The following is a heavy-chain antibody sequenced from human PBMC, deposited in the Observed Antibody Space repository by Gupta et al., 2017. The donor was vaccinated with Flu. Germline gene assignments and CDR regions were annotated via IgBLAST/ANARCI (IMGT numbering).Heavy chain of an antibody. V-gene: IGHV4-39*01. Sequence: QLQLQESGPGLVKPSETLSLTCTVSGGSISSSSYYWGWIRQPPGKGLEWIGSIYYSGSTYYNPSLKSRVTISVDTSKNQFSLKLSSVTAADTAVYYCASWNYYDSSGYYWNWGQGTLVTVSS. D-gene: IGHD3-22*01. J-gene: IGHJ4*02. CDR2: IYYSGST. CDR3: ASWNYYDSSGYYWN. CDR1: GGSISSSSYY.